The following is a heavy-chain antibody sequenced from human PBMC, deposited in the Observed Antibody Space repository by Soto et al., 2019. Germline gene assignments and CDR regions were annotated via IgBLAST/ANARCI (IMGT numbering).Heavy chain of an antibody. V-gene: IGHV1-18*01. CDR3: ARSHRYYDFWSGYYPGHWFDP. CDR1: GYTFTSYG. D-gene: IGHD3-3*01. CDR2: ISAYNGNT. Sequence: GASVKVSCKASGYTFTSYGISWVRQAPGQRLEWMGWISAYNGNTNYAQKLQGRVTMTTDTSTSTAYMELRSLRSDDTAVYYCARSHRYYDFWSGYYPGHWFDPWGQGTLVTVSS. J-gene: IGHJ5*02.